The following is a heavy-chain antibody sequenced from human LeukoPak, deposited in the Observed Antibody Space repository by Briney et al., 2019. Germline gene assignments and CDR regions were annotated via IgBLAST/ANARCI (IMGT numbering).Heavy chain of an antibody. CDR1: GFTFSSYE. CDR3: ARGRMVRGVIHYYYYMDV. D-gene: IGHD3-10*01. CDR2: ISSSGSTI. V-gene: IGHV3-48*03. Sequence: GGSLRLSCAASGFTFSSYEMNWVRQAPGKGLEWVSYISSSGSTIYYADSVKGRSTISRDNAKNSLYLQINSLRAEDTALYYCARGRMVRGVIHYYYYMDVWGKGTTVTVSS. J-gene: IGHJ6*03.